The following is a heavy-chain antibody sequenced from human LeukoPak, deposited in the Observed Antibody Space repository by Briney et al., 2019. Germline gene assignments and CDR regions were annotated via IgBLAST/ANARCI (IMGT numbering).Heavy chain of an antibody. Sequence: GGSLRLSCAASGFTFNNYAMSWVRQAPGKGLEWVSVISAMGGSTHHADSVKGRFTISRDNAKNSLYLQMNSLRAEDTAVYYCAREAVVDSNWFDPWGQGTLVTVSS. CDR1: GFTFNNYA. CDR2: ISAMGGST. V-gene: IGHV3-23*01. D-gene: IGHD2-15*01. J-gene: IGHJ5*02. CDR3: AREAVVDSNWFDP.